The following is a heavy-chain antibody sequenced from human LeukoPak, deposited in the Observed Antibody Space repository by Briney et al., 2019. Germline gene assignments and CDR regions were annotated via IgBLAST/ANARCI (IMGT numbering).Heavy chain of an antibody. CDR3: AVGGLLRYSAY. J-gene: IGHJ4*02. CDR1: GFTFSSYA. Sequence: WGSLRLSCAASGFTFSSYAMSWVRQAPGKGLEWVSAISGSGGSTYYADSVKGRFTISRDNSKNTLYLQMNSLRAEDTAVYCCAVGGLLRYSAYWGQGTLVTVSS. V-gene: IGHV3-23*01. D-gene: IGHD3-9*01. CDR2: ISGSGGST.